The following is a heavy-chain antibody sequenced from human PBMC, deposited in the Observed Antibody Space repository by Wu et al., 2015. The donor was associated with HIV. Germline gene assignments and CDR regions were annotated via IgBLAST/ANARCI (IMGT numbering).Heavy chain of an antibody. CDR2: INPLFGTT. V-gene: IGHV1-69*05. D-gene: IGHD6-19*01. Sequence: QAQLVQFGDEVKKPGSSVKVTCKASGDGFTSYAVSWVRQAPGQGLEWMGGINPLFGTTKHVQRFQDRVTFSTDESKRTVYMELNSLRSEDSAVYYCAINTDAVATSLYSMGVWGQGTTVTVSS. CDR3: AINTDAVATSLYSMGV. CDR1: GDGFTSYA. J-gene: IGHJ6*02.